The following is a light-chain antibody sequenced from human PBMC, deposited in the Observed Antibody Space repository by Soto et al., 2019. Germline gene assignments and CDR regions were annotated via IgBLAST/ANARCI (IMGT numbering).Light chain of an antibody. Sequence: DIQMTQSPSSLSASVGDRVTIACRASQSIRSNLNWYQQKPGKAPKLLIYAASSFQSGVPSRFRGSGSGKEFTLSISSLQPEDFATYYCQQSNSIPYTFGQGTKLEI. J-gene: IGKJ2*01. CDR1: QSIRSN. CDR2: AAS. V-gene: IGKV1-39*01. CDR3: QQSNSIPYT.